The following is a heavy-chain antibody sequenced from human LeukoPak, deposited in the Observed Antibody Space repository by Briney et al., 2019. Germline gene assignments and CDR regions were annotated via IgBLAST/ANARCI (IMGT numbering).Heavy chain of an antibody. CDR1: GYTFTIYY. CDR2: INPSGGST. Sequence: ASVKVSCKASGYTFTIYYMHWVRQAPGQGLEWMGIINPSGGSTSYAQKFQGRVTITRDTSTSTVYVELSSLRYEDTAVYYCARAGLGMGYYLDYWGQGTLVTVSS. V-gene: IGHV1-46*01. D-gene: IGHD7-27*01. J-gene: IGHJ4*02. CDR3: ARAGLGMGYYLDY.